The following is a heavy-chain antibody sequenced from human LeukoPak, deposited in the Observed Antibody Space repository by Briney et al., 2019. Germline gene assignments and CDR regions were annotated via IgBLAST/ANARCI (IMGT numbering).Heavy chain of an antibody. CDR3: AKHRFESGGYHSTD. Sequence: GGSLRLSCAASGFTFSSYAMSWVRQAPGKGLEWVSGISGSGGSIHYADSVKGRFTISRDNSKNTLYLQMNSLRDEDTAVYYCAKHRFESGGYHSTDWGQGTLVTVSS. CDR1: GFTFSSYA. CDR2: ISGSGGSI. V-gene: IGHV3-23*01. J-gene: IGHJ4*02. D-gene: IGHD3-22*01.